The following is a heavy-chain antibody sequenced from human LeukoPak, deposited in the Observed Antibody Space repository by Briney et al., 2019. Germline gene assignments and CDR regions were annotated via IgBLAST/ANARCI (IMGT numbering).Heavy chain of an antibody. D-gene: IGHD3-22*01. CDR1: GGSISSYY. J-gene: IGHJ4*02. CDR3: ARDDYYDSSGYAKIDY. CDR2: IYSGST. V-gene: IGHV4-59*12. Sequence: KPSETLSLTCTVSGGSISSYYWSWIRQPPGKGLECIGYIYSGSTNYNPSLKSRVTISADTSKNQFSLKLSSVTAADTAVYYCARDDYYDSSGYAKIDYWGQGTLVTVSS.